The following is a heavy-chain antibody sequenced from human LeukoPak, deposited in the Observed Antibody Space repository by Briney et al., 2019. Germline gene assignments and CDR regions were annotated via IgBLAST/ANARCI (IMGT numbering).Heavy chain of an antibody. CDR3: ARDTLPFYDSSGYYFLPDY. CDR2: ISYDGSNK. Sequence: GGSLRLSCAASGFTFSSYAMHWVRPAPGKGLEWVAVISYDGSNKYYADSVKGRFTISRDNSKNTLYLQMNSLRAEDTAAYYCARDTLPFYDSSGYYFLPDYWGQGTLVTVSP. V-gene: IGHV3-30-3*01. CDR1: GFTFSSYA. D-gene: IGHD3-22*01. J-gene: IGHJ4*02.